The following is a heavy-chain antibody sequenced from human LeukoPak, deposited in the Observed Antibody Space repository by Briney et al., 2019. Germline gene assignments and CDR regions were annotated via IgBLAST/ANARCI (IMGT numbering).Heavy chain of an antibody. D-gene: IGHD2-8*01. J-gene: IGHJ5*02. CDR1: GYTFTGYY. CDR2: INPNSGGT. V-gene: IGHV1-2*02. Sequence: ASVKVSCKASGYTFTGYYMHWVRQAPGQGLEWMGWINPNSGGTNYAQKFQGRVTMTRDTSISTAYMELSRLRSDDTAVYYCARDPGDIVLMVYENWFDPWGQGTLVTVPS. CDR3: ARDPGDIVLMVYENWFDP.